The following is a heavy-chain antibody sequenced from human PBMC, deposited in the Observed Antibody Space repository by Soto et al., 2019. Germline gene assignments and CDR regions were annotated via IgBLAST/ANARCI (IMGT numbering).Heavy chain of an antibody. J-gene: IGHJ4*02. CDR1: GFTFSSYA. Sequence: PGGSLRLSCAASGFTFSSYAMDWVRQTPGKGLEWVSGISGSGDYTYFADSVKGRFTISRDNSKNMLYLHMNNVRAEDTAVYFCAREVIADYFDYWGQGTLVTVSS. CDR2: ISGSGDYT. D-gene: IGHD6-13*01. V-gene: IGHV3-23*01. CDR3: AREVIADYFDY.